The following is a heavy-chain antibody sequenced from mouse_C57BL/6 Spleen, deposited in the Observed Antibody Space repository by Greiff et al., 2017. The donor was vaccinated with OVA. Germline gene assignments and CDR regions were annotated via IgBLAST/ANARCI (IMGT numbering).Heavy chain of an antibody. V-gene: IGHV1-66*01. CDR1: GYSFTSYY. CDR3: ARWESYDYDEEGAMDY. J-gene: IGHJ4*01. D-gene: IGHD2-4*01. Sequence: VKLMESGPELVKPGASVKISCKASGYSFTSYYIHWVKQRPGQGLEWIGWIYPGSGNTKYNEKFKGKATLTADTSSSTAYMQLSSLTSEDSAVYYGARWESYDYDEEGAMDYWGQGTSVTVSS. CDR2: IYPGSGNT.